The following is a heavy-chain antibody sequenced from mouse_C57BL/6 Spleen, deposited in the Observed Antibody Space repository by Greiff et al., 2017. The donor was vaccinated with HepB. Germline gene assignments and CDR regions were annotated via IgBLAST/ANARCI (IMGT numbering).Heavy chain of an antibody. D-gene: IGHD2-4*01. CDR1: GFTFSDYG. Sequence: EVQGVESGGGLVKPGGSLKLSCAASGFTFSDYGMHWVRQAPEKGLEWVAYISSGSSTIYYADTVKGRFTISRDNAKNTLFLQMTSLRSEDTAMYYCASDYDYDQFAYWGQGTLVTVSA. CDR3: ASDYDYDQFAY. J-gene: IGHJ3*01. V-gene: IGHV5-17*01. CDR2: ISSGSSTI.